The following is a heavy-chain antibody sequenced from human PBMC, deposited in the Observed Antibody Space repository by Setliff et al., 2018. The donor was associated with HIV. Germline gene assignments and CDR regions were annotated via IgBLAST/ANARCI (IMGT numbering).Heavy chain of an antibody. J-gene: IGHJ4*02. Sequence: SETLSLTCSISGATIHYHYWSWIRQPPGKGLEWIGSIFHSGSTYYAPSLQSRVTISIDKARDQFSLKLSSVTAADTAVYFCARHDNYDNGGYYNLYYFDSWGPGTLVTVSS. V-gene: IGHV4-59*05. CDR2: IFHSGST. CDR3: ARHDNYDNGGYYNLYYFDS. CDR1: GATIHYHY. D-gene: IGHD3-22*01.